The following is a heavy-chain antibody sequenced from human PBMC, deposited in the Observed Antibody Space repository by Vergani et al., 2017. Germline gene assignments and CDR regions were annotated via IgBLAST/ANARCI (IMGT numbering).Heavy chain of an antibody. V-gene: IGHV3-49*04. D-gene: IGHD3-9*01. CDR2: IRSKAYGGTT. CDR3: TRDYFPFDAFDI. CDR1: GFTFGDYA. Sequence: EVQLVESGGGLVQPGRSLRLSCTASGFTFGDYAMSWVRQAPGKGLEWVGFIRSKAYGGTTEYAASVKGRFTISRDDSKSIAYLQMNSLKTDDTAVYYCTRDYFPFDAFDIWGQGTMVTVSS. J-gene: IGHJ3*02.